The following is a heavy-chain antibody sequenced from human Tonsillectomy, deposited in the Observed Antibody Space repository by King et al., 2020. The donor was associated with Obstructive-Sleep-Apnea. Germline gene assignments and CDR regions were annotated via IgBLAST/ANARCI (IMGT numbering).Heavy chain of an antibody. D-gene: IGHD1-26*01. V-gene: IGHV3-30*04. CDR1: GFIFSSYA. CDR2: ISYDGSNK. J-gene: IGHJ4*02. Sequence: VQLVESGGGMVQPGRSLRLSCAASGFIFSSYAMHWVRQAPGKGLEWVAVISYDGSNKYYADSVKGRVTISRDTSKNTLFLQINSLRAEDTAVYYCARDLEWELLEGYFDYWGQGTLVTVSS. CDR3: ARDLEWELLEGYFDY.